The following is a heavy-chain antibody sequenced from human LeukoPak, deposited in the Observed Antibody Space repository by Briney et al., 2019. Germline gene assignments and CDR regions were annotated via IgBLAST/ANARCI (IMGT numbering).Heavy chain of an antibody. CDR1: GYTFTGYY. V-gene: IGHV1-2*06. CDR2: INPNSGDT. J-gene: IGHJ4*02. Sequence: GASVKVSCKASGYTFTGYYMHWVRQAPGQGLEWMGRINPNSGDTNYAQKFQGRVTMTGDTSITTAYMELNSLRSDDTAVYYCARGPPNWGYDYWGPGTLVTVSS. D-gene: IGHD7-27*01. CDR3: ARGPPNWGYDY.